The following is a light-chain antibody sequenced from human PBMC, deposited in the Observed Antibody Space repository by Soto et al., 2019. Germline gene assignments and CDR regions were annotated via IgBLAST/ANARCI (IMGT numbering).Light chain of an antibody. CDR3: QHYYHWPPLT. Sequence: EVVMTQSPATLSVSPGERATLSSRACQTVTSNLAWYQQKPGQAPRLLIYGASTRATDIPARFSGSGSGTEFTLTISSLQSEDFAVYYCQHYYHWPPLTFGGGTKVEI. V-gene: IGKV3-15*01. CDR1: QTVTSN. J-gene: IGKJ4*01. CDR2: GAS.